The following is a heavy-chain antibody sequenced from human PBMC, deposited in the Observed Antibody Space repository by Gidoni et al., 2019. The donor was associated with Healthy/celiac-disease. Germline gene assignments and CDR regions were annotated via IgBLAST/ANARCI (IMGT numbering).Heavy chain of an antibody. Sequence: QVQLVHSGAEVKKRGSSGKVSCKASGGTFSSYTISWVRQAPGQGLEWMGRIIPILGIANYAQKFQGRVTITADKSTSTAYMELSSLRSEDTAVYYCARDSRVAVAGTDAFDIWGQGTMVTVSS. D-gene: IGHD6-19*01. J-gene: IGHJ3*02. V-gene: IGHV1-69*04. CDR3: ARDSRVAVAGTDAFDI. CDR2: IIPILGIA. CDR1: GGTFSSYT.